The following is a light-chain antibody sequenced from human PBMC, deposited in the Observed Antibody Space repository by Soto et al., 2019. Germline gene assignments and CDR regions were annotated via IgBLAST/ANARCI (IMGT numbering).Light chain of an antibody. CDR2: KAS. J-gene: IGKJ1*01. Sequence: EIQMTQSPSTLSASVGDRVTITCRASQSISSRLAWYQQKPGKAPKVLIYKASSLESGVPSRFSGSGSGTEFTLTISSLHPDDFATYYCQQYNSYPCTFGQGTKVEIK. V-gene: IGKV1-5*03. CDR1: QSISSR. CDR3: QQYNSYPCT.